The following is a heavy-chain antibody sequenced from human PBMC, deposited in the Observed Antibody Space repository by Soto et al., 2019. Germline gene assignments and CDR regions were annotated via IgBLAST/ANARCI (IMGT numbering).Heavy chain of an antibody. CDR3: ARASPVICGGDPCYRLGSSFAS. CDR1: GATFSTTG. J-gene: IGHJ5*01. V-gene: IGHV1-69*01. D-gene: IGHD2-21*02. CDR2: IIPLFGTP. Sequence: QVQLVQSGAEVRKPGSSLRVSCKSSGATFSTTGISWVRQAPGQGLEWMGGIIPLFGTPKYARKFQGRVSITADDSTNTVYMELNSLRADDAAVYYCARASPVICGGDPCYRLGSSFASWGQGSLVIVSS.